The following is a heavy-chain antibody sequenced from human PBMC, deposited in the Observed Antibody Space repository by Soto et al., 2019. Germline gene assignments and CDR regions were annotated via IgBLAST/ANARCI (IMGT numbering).Heavy chain of an antibody. J-gene: IGHJ5*02. CDR2: SYYSGIT. V-gene: IGHV4-31*02. Sequence: SATPSLTCSVSGDSINNGGYYWAWIRQYPGKGLEWIGYSYYSGITHHNPSLKSRDTISLDTSKNQFSLMLSSVTAADTAVYYCARQNAAGTFTYDFDSWGQGTLVTVS. D-gene: IGHD1-7*01. CDR1: GDSINNGGYY. CDR3: ARQNAAGTFTYDFDS.